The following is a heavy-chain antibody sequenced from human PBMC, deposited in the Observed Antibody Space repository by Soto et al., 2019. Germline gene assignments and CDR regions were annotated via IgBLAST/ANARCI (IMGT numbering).Heavy chain of an antibody. CDR3: ARDMGYGYYGQDTWGMDV. CDR1: GFTFRTYW. CDR2: VNQYGSKNY. V-gene: IGHV3-7*05. J-gene: IGHJ6*02. D-gene: IGHD5-18*01. Sequence: EVQLVESGGGLVQPGGSLRLSCAASGFTFRTYWMSWVRQAPGKGLEWVGNVNQYGSKNYYYVDSVKGRFTISRDNDENSVYLQRNRLRVEDTAVYYCARDMGYGYYGQDTWGMDVWGQGTTVFVSS.